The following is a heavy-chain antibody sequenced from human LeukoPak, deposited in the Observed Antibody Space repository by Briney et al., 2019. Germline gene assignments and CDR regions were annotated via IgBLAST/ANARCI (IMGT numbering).Heavy chain of an antibody. D-gene: IGHD3-22*01. V-gene: IGHV5-51*01. CDR1: GSIFTSYW. CDR3: ARGGGEYYDSSGQGFDY. J-gene: IGHJ4*02. CDR2: IYPGDSDT. Sequence: GAPPQISCEGSGSIFTSYWIGWGRQLPGKGLEGMGIIYPGDSDTRYSPSFQGQVTISADKSNSPSYLRWSSLKASDTAMYYCARGGGEYYDSSGQGFDYWGQGTLVTVSS.